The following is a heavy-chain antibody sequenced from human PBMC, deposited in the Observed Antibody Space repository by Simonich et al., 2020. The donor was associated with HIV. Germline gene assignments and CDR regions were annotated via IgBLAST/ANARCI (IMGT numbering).Heavy chain of an antibody. J-gene: IGHJ4*02. V-gene: IGHV1-24*01. Sequence: QVQLVQSGTEVKKPGASVKVSCKVSGYTLPELSMHWVRQAPGKGLEWMGGLYHEEYDTIHAQKFQGRVTMTEETSTDTAYMELSSLRSEDTAVYYCATDVSVAGVFDFWGQGTLVTVS. D-gene: IGHD6-19*01. CDR1: GYTLPELS. CDR3: ATDVSVAGVFDF. CDR2: LYHEEYDT.